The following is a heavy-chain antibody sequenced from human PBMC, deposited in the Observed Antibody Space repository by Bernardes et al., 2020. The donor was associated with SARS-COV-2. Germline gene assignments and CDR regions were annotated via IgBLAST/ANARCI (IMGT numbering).Heavy chain of an antibody. CDR2: ISKDGNFI. CDR3: ARGGGIRPIDS. CDR1: GFTFTTYS. Sequence: GGSLRLSCTASGFTFTTYSLNWVRQAPGKGPEWVSFISKDGNFIYYSASVKGRFTISRDNAKNSLYLQMNSLRVEDTALYYCARGGGIRPIDSWGQGTPVTVSS. V-gene: IGHV3-21*01. J-gene: IGHJ5*01. D-gene: IGHD3-16*01.